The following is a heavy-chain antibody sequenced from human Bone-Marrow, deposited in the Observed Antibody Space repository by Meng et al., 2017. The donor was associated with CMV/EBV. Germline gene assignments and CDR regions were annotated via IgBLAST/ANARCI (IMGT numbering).Heavy chain of an antibody. V-gene: IGHV2-5*01. CDR3: AHRRGLRLLEWLLGPYFDY. CDR2: IYWNDDK. CDR1: GFSLSTSGVG. J-gene: IGHJ4*02. Sequence: SGPTLVNPPQPLTLPCTFSGFSLSTSGVGVGWIRQPPGKALEWLALIYWNDDKRYSPSLKSRLTITKDTSKNQVVLTMTNMDPVDTATYYGAHRRGLRLLEWLLGPYFDYWGQGTLVTVSS. D-gene: IGHD3-3*01.